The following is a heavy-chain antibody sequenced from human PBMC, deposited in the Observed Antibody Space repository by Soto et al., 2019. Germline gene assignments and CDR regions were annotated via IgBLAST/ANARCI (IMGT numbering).Heavy chain of an antibody. CDR2: IRWNSGSI. CDR1: GFTFDDYA. V-gene: IGHV3-9*01. D-gene: IGHD2-2*01. J-gene: IGHJ4*02. Sequence: EVQLVESGGGLVQPGRSLRLSCAASGFTFDDYAMHWVRQAPGKGLEWVSGIRWNSGSIGYADAVKGRFTISRDNAKNSLYLQMNSLRAEDTALYYCAKVRGTYCTSTSCYFYYWGQGTLVTVSS. CDR3: AKVRGTYCTSTSCYFYY.